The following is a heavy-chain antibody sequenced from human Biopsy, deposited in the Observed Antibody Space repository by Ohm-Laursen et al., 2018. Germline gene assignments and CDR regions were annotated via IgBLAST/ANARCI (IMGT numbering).Heavy chain of an antibody. CDR1: GYSFTSYY. V-gene: IGHV1-46*01. CDR2: INPSGSTT. J-gene: IGHJ4*02. Sequence: ASVKVSCKVSGYSFTSYYMHWVRQAPGQGLEWMGMINPSGSTTSYPQIFQGRVTMTRDTSKSTVYMDLSSLRSADTAVYFCARNTGWYGDLYYFDYWGQGTLVTVSS. CDR3: ARNTGWYGDLYYFDY. D-gene: IGHD6-19*01.